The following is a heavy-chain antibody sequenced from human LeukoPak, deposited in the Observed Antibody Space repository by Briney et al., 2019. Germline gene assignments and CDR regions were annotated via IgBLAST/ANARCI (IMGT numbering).Heavy chain of an antibody. CDR1: GGSISSSSYY. V-gene: IGHV4-39*01. CDR3: ARQDSVVVPAATTFDY. J-gene: IGHJ4*02. D-gene: IGHD2-2*01. Sequence: NTSETLSLTCTVSGGSISSSSYYWGWIRQPPGKGLEWIGSIYYSGSTYYNPSLKSRVTISVDTSKNQFSLKLSSVTAADTAVYYCARQDSVVVPAATTFDYWGQGTLVTVSS. CDR2: IYYSGST.